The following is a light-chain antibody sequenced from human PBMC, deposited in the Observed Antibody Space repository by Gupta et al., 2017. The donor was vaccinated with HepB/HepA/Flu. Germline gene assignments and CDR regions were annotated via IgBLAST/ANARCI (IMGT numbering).Light chain of an antibody. CDR3: QQYNSYPYT. CDR2: KAS. CDR1: QSISTW. Sequence: DIQMTQSPSTLSASVGDRVTITCRASQSISTWLAWYQQKPGKAPKLLINKASSLESGAPSRFSGSGSGTEFTLTISSLQPDDFATYYCQQYNSYPYTFGQGTKLEIK. V-gene: IGKV1-5*03. J-gene: IGKJ2*01.